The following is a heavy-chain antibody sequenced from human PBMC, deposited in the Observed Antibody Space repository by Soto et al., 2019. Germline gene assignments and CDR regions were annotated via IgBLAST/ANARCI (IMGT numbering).Heavy chain of an antibody. Sequence: ASVKVSCKASGYTFTSYDINWVRQATGQGLEWMGWMNPNSGNTGYAQKFQGRVTMTRNTSISTAYLQWSSLKASDTAMYYCARPAVYYYDSSGYYQASDAFDIWGQGTMVTVSS. V-gene: IGHV1-8*01. J-gene: IGHJ3*02. D-gene: IGHD3-22*01. CDR3: ARPAVYYYDSSGYYQASDAFDI. CDR2: MNPNSGNT. CDR1: GYTFTSYD.